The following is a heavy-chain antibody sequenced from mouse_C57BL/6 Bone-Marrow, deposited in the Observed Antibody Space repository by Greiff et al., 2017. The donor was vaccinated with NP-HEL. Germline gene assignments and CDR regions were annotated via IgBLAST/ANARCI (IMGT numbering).Heavy chain of an antibody. D-gene: IGHD2-5*01. CDR1: GYTFTDYY. V-gene: IGHV1-26*01. CDR3: ARPYYSNLWYFDV. J-gene: IGHJ1*03. CDR2: INTNNGGT. Sequence: EVQLQQSGPELVKPGASVQISCKASGYTFTDYYMNWVKQSHGKSLEWIGDINTNNGGTSYNQKFKGKATLTVDKSSSTAYMVLRGLTSEDSAVYYCARPYYSNLWYFDVWGTGTTVTVSS.